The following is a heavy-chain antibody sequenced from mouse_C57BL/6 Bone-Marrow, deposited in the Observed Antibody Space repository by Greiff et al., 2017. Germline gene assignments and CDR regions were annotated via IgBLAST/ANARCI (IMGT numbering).Heavy chain of an antibody. V-gene: IGHV1-9*01. J-gene: IGHJ4*01. CDR1: GYTFTGYW. D-gene: IGHD1-1*01. Sequence: QVQLQQSGAELMKPGASVKLSCKATGYTFTGYWIEWVKQRPGHGLEWIGEILPGSGSTNYNEKFKGKATFTADTSSNTAYMRLSSLTTEDSAIYYCASYYYGSSYKGMDYWGQGTSVTVSS. CDR2: ILPGSGST. CDR3: ASYYYGSSYKGMDY.